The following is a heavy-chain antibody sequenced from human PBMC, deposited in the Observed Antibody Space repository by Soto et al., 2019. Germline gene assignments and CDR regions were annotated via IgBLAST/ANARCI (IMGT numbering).Heavy chain of an antibody. Sequence: EVQLLESGGKLVQPGGSLTLSCAACGFTFSTDAMAWVRQAPGKGLEWVSGVSASGLNTDYAEPVKGRFYISRDNSKNTVTLHMSSLRAEDTALYYCVKDRPRRTSGYFFHYWGQGRPVTVSS. CDR2: VSASGLNT. V-gene: IGHV3-23*01. CDR1: GFTFSTDA. J-gene: IGHJ4*02. D-gene: IGHD1-1*01. CDR3: VKDRPRRTSGYFFHY.